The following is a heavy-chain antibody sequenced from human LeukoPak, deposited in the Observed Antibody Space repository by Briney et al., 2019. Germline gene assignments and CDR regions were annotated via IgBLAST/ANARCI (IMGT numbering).Heavy chain of an antibody. CDR2: IYTSGST. CDR3: ARGSGYFDWLYYYYGMDV. V-gene: IGHV4-61*02. D-gene: IGHD3-9*01. CDR1: GGSISSGSYY. J-gene: IGHJ6*02. Sequence: SQTLSLTCTVSGGSISSGSYYWSWIRQPAGKGLEWIGRIYTSGSTNYNPSLKSRVTISVDTSKNQFSLKLSSVTAADTAVYYCARGSGYFDWLYYYYGMDVWGQGTTVTVSS.